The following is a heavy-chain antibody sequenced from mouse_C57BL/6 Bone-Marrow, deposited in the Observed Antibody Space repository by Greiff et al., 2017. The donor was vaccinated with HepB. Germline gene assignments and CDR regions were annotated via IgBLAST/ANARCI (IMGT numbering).Heavy chain of an antibody. V-gene: IGHV1-81*01. CDR1: GYTFTSYG. CDR3: ARVRLRRDWDFDV. D-gene: IGHD2-4*01. CDR2: IYPRSGNT. J-gene: IGHJ1*03. Sequence: QVQLKQSGAELARPGASVKLSCKASGYTFTSYGISWVKQRTGQGLEWIGEIYPRSGNTYYNEKFKGKATLTADKSSSTAYMELRSLTSEDSAVYFCARVRLRRDWDFDVWGTGTTVTVSS.